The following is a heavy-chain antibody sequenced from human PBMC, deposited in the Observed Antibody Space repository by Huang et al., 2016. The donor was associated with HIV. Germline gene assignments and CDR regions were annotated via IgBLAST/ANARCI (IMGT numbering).Heavy chain of an antibody. V-gene: IGHV3-30*03. CDR3: ARGPIRFLAWLLNFDY. CDR1: GFTFSSYG. D-gene: IGHD3-3*01. CDR2: ISYDEDNK. Sequence: QILLIESGGGVVQPGRSLRLSCAASGFTFSSYGMHCVRQAPGKGLEWVAVISYDEDNKYYADSVRGRFTIARDNSKNTLYLQMNSLRIEDTAVYYCARGPIRFLAWLLNFDYWGQGALVTVSS. J-gene: IGHJ4*02.